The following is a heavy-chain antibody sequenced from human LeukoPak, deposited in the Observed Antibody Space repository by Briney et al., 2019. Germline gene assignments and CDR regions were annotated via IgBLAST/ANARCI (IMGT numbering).Heavy chain of an antibody. CDR2: INYSGST. J-gene: IGHJ5*02. V-gene: IGHV4-59*01. Sequence: SETLSLTCTVSGGFISSYYWSWIRQPPGKGLEWIGYINYSGSTNYNPSLKSRVTISVDTSKNQFSLKLRSVTAADTAVYYCARDRLWNWFGPWGQGTLVTVSS. CDR1: GGFISSYY. CDR3: ARDRLWNWFGP. D-gene: IGHD2-21*01.